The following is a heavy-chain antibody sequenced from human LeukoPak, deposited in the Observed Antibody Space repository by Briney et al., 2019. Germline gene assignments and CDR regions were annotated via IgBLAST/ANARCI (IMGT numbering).Heavy chain of an antibody. CDR1: GDSIRSSSYH. CDR3: ARDHYYDSSGYTFRH. Sequence: SETLSLTCTVSGDSIRSSSYHWGWIRQPPGKGLEWIGSIYYSGSTYNNRSLKRRLTISIDTSKNQFSLKLSSVTAADTAVYYCARDHYYDSSGYTFRHWGQGTLVTVSS. CDR2: IYYSGST. V-gene: IGHV4-39*07. D-gene: IGHD3-22*01. J-gene: IGHJ1*01.